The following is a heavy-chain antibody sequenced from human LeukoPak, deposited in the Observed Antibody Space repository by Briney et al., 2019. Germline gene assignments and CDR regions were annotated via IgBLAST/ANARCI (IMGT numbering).Heavy chain of an antibody. CDR1: GYTFTSYY. D-gene: IGHD4-23*01. CDR2: INPSGGST. CDR3: ATAVYGGNSGYYYGMDV. V-gene: IGHV1-46*01. Sequence: ASVKVSCKASGYTFTSYYMHWVRQAPGQGLEWMGIINPSGGSTSYAQKFQGRVTMTEDTSTDTAYMELSSLRSEDTAVYYCATAVYGGNSGYYYGMDVWGQGTTVTVSS. J-gene: IGHJ6*02.